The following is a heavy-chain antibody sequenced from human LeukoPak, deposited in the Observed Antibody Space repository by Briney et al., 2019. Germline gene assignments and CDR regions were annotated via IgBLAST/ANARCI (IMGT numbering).Heavy chain of an antibody. J-gene: IGHJ6*02. CDR1: GGSISSGDYY. CDR2: IYYSGST. CDR3: AAPRSYYYYGMDV. Sequence: PSETLSLTCTVSGGSISSGDYYWSWIRQPPGKGLEWIGYIYYSGSTYYNPSLKNRVTISVDTSKNQFSLKLSSVTAADTAVYYCAAPRSYYYYGMDVWGQGTTVTVSS. V-gene: IGHV4-30-4*01.